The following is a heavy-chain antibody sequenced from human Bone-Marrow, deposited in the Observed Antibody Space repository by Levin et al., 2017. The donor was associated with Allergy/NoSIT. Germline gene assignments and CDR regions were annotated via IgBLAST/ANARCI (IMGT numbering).Heavy chain of an antibody. CDR3: AKSRFSSSWYGAGMDV. V-gene: IGHV4-59*01. J-gene: IGHJ6*02. CDR2: FDDSGTS. D-gene: IGHD6-13*01. CDR1: DGSIKTYY. Sequence: SETLSLTCSVSDGSIKTYYWSWVRQSPERGLEWIGYFDDSGTSAYNPAFKSRATISIDTSYNRFSLKLTSVTAADTAVYYCAKSRFSSSWYGAGMDVWGQGATVIVSS.